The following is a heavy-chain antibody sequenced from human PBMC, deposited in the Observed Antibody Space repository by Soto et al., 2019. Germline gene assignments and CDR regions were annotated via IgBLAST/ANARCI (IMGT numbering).Heavy chain of an antibody. CDR1: GFNFPTFW. D-gene: IGHD3-3*01. J-gene: IGHJ6*02. Sequence: GESLKISCKHSGFNFPTFWIAWARQAPGQRLEWMGWINAGNGNTKYSQKFQGRVTITRDTSASTAYMELSSLRSEDTAVYYCARDRVIGSYYDFWSGYYYYYGMDVWGQGTTVTVSS. CDR2: INAGNGNT. CDR3: ARDRVIGSYYDFWSGYYYYYGMDV. V-gene: IGHV1-3*01.